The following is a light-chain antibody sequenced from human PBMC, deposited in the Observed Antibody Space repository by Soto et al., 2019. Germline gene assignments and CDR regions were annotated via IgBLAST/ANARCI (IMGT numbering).Light chain of an antibody. V-gene: IGKV1-39*01. CDR2: AAS. CDR1: QSISAY. Sequence: DIQLTQSPSSLSSSVLGRVTITCRASQSISAYLNWYQQKPGKAPKLLICAASSLQSGVPSRFSGSGSGTDFALTISSLRPEDFATYYCQQSFTTLYTFGQGTKVDIK. J-gene: IGKJ2*01. CDR3: QQSFTTLYT.